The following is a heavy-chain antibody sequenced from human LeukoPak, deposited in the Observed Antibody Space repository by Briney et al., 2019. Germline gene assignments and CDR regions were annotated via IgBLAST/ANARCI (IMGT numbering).Heavy chain of an antibody. D-gene: IGHD3-22*01. CDR2: IKQDGSEK. CDR1: GFSFSGYW. J-gene: IGHJ4*02. Sequence: GGSLRLSCTASGFSFSGYWMSWVRQAPGKGLEWVANIKQDGSEKYYVDSVKGRFTISRDNAKNSLYLQMNSLRAEDTAVYYCSVDYYDSSGYYYDIYWGQGTLVTVSS. V-gene: IGHV3-7*03. CDR3: SVDYYDSSGYYYDIY.